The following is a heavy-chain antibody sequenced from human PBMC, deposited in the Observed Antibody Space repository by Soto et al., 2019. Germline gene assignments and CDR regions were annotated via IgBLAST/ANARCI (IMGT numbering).Heavy chain of an antibody. CDR2: IYWDDDE. CDR1: GFSLSTSAEG. J-gene: IGHJ6*02. D-gene: IGHD2-15*01. CDR3: AHKGGRGAAMDV. Sequence: QITLKESGPTVVQPTQTLTLTCSFSGFSLSTSAEGVAWIRQPPGKALEWLALIYWDDDERYSPSLKSRLTIAKDTSKTQVVLTMTNMDPVDTATYFCAHKGGRGAAMDVWGQGATVTVSS. V-gene: IGHV2-5*02.